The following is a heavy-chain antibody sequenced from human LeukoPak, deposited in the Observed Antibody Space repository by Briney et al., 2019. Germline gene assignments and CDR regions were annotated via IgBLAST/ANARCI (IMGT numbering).Heavy chain of an antibody. Sequence: GGSLRLSCAASGFTISDFWMGWVRQAPGKGLEWVANINQDGSENYYVDSVKGRFTISRDNAKNSLYLQMNSLRAEDTAVYYCTKGRSNHYWGQGTLVTVST. V-gene: IGHV3-7*01. CDR1: GFTISDFW. D-gene: IGHD3-10*01. CDR2: INQDGSEN. CDR3: TKGRSNHY. J-gene: IGHJ4*02.